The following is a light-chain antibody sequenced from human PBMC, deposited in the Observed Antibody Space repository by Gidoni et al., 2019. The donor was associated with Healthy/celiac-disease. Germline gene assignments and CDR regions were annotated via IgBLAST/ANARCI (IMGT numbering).Light chain of an antibody. J-gene: IGKJ4*01. V-gene: IGKV3-20*01. CDR3: QQSKG. CDR1: QSVSSSY. CDR2: GAS. Sequence: EIVLTQSPGTLSLSPGERATLSCRASQSVSSSYLAWYQQKPGQAPRLLIYGASSRATGIPDRFSGSGSGTDFTLTISRLEPEDFAVYYCQQSKGFGGXTKVEIK.